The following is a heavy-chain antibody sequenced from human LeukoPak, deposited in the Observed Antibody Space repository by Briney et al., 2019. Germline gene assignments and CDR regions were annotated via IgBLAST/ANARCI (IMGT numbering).Heavy chain of an antibody. CDR3: ARDLATTFLSGWYEGGGDC. J-gene: IGHJ4*02. CDR2: INPNSGGT. Sequence: ASVKVSCKASGYTFTGYYMHWVRQAPGQGLEWMGWINPNSGGTNYAQKFQGRVTMTRDTSISTAYMELSRLRSDDTAAYYCARDLATTFLSGWYEGGGDCWGQGTLVTVSS. D-gene: IGHD6-19*01. CDR1: GYTFTGYY. V-gene: IGHV1-2*02.